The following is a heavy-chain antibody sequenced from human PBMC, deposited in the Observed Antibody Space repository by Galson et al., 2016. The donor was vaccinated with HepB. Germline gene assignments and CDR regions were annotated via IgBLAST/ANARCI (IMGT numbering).Heavy chain of an antibody. Sequence: SLRLSCAASGFTFSSYNMHWVRQAPGKGLEWVSSISTYSSYVYYAESVRGRFTISRDNAKNSLYLQMNSLRAEDTAVYYCARRGGGTFHDDYWGQGTLVTVSS. CDR1: GFTFSSYN. CDR2: ISTYSSYV. CDR3: ARRGGGTFHDDY. V-gene: IGHV3-21*01. D-gene: IGHD4-23*01. J-gene: IGHJ4*02.